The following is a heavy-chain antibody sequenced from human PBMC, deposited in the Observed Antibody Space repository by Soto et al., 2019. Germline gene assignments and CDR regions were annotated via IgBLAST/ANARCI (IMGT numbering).Heavy chain of an antibody. V-gene: IGHV1-8*01. J-gene: IGHJ6*03. Sequence: ASVKVSCKASGYTFTSYDINWVRQATGQGLEWMGWMNPNSGNTGYAQKFQGRVTMTRNTSISTAYMELSSLRSEDTAVYYCARAIVATKPPYYYYYMDVWGKGTTVTVSS. CDR1: GYTFTSYD. CDR2: MNPNSGNT. CDR3: ARAIVATKPPYYYYYMDV. D-gene: IGHD5-12*01.